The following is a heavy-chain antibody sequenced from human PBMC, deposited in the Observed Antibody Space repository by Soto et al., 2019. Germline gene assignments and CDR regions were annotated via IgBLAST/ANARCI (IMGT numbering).Heavy chain of an antibody. CDR2: IFTTGTT. J-gene: IGHJ4*02. CDR1: GFAVSGFY. CDR3: ARERYSYGFDY. V-gene: IGHV3-53*01. Sequence: EVQLVESGGELIQPGGSLRLSCAASGFAVSGFYMNWVRQAPGKGLEWDSVIFTTGTTYYADSVKGRFTISRDDSKNTLYLQMNSLRAEDTAVYYCARERYSYGFDYWGQGTVVTVSS. D-gene: IGHD5-18*01.